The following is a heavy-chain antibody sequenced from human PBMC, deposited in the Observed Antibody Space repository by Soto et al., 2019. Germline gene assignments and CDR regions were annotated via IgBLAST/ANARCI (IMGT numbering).Heavy chain of an antibody. CDR3: ARGYGGAGPAHSDY. CDR1: GGSIPSYY. Sequence: PSETLSLTCTVSGGSIPSYYWSWIRQPPGRGLEWIGQISYTGSTNYNPSFKTRVTISLDTSKNQFSLKLSSVTAADTAVYYCARGYGGAGPAHSDYWGQGTLVTVSS. CDR2: ISYTGST. J-gene: IGHJ4*02. V-gene: IGHV4-59*01. D-gene: IGHD5-18*01.